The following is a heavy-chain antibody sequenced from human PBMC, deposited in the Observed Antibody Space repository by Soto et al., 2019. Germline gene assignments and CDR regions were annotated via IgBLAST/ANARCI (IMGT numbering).Heavy chain of an antibody. Sequence: QVQLQQWGAGLLKPSETLSLTCAVYGGSFSGYYWTWIRQPPGTGLEWIGEINHRGSTNYNPSLTSRVTISVDTSKNPFSLKLTSVTAADTAVYYCARDKITGLFDYWGQGTLVTVSS. D-gene: IGHD2-8*02. V-gene: IGHV4-34*01. CDR3: ARDKITGLFDY. CDR1: GGSFSGYY. CDR2: INHRGST. J-gene: IGHJ4*02.